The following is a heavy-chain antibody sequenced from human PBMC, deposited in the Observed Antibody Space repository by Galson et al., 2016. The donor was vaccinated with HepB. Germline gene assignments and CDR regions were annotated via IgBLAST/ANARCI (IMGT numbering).Heavy chain of an antibody. D-gene: IGHD3-3*02. V-gene: IGHV3-64D*06. J-gene: IGHJ6*02. Sequence: SLRLPCAASGFRFSSYSMHWVRQTPGKGLEYVSAINHDGGGTYYADSVKCRFTISRDNSKNTLFLQMSSLIVDDTAVYYLVKDPFFYYGIDVWGQVTTVTVSS. CDR2: INHDGGGT. CDR3: VKDPFFYYGIDV. CDR1: GFRFSSYS.